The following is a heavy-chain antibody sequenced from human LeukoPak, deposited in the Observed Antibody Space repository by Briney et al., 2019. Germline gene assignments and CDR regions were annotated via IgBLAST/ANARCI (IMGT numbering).Heavy chain of an antibody. V-gene: IGHV3-7*01. CDR1: GFTSSTYW. D-gene: IGHD3-22*01. Sequence: PGRSLRLSCAASGFTSSTYWMSWVRQAPGKGLEWVASIKQDGSETYYVDSVKGRFTLSRDNAKNSLYLQMNSLRADDTAVYYCARDRDSRWDFDLWGRGTLVTVSS. CDR3: ARDRDSRWDFDL. CDR2: IKQDGSET. J-gene: IGHJ2*01.